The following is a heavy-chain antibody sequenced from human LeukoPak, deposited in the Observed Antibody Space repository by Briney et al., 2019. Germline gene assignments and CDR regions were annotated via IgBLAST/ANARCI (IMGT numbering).Heavy chain of an antibody. V-gene: IGHV3-23*01. Sequence: GSLRLSCVASGFTFNNYAMTWVRQAPGKGLEWVSAISDSGYSTYYADAVKGRFTISRDNAKNSLYLQMNSLRAEDTAVYYCAELGITMIGGVWGKGTTVTISS. D-gene: IGHD3-10*02. CDR3: AELGITMIGGV. CDR2: ISDSGYST. J-gene: IGHJ6*04. CDR1: GFTFNNYA.